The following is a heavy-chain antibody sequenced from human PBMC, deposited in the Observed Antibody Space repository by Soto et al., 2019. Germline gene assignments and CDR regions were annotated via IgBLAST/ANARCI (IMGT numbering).Heavy chain of an antibody. V-gene: IGHV4-34*01. Sequence: SETLSLTCAVYGGSFSGYYWSWIRQPPGKGLEWIGEINHSGSTNYNPSLKSRVTISVDTSKNQFSLKLSSVTAADTAVYYCARGSITMVRGVIDYWGQGTLVTVS. CDR1: GGSFSGYY. CDR2: INHSGST. J-gene: IGHJ4*02. D-gene: IGHD3-10*01. CDR3: ARGSITMVRGVIDY.